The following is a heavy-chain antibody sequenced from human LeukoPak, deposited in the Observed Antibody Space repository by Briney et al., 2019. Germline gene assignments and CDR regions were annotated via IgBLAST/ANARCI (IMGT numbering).Heavy chain of an antibody. CDR2: INPNSGGT. CDR3: ARDEGVGAPRTFDY. J-gene: IGHJ4*02. V-gene: IGHV1-2*02. Sequence: ASVKVSCKASGYTFTGHYLHWVRQAPGQGLEWMGWINPNSGGTNYAQKLQGRVTMTTDTSTSTAYMELRSLRSDDTAVYYCARDEGVGAPRTFDYWGQGTLVTVSS. D-gene: IGHD3-16*01. CDR1: GYTFTGHY.